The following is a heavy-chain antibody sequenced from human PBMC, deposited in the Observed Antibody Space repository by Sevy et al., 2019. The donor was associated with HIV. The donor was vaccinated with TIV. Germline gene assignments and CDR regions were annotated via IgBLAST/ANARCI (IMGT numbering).Heavy chain of an antibody. V-gene: IGHV3-7*01. J-gene: IGHJ4*02. CDR3: VRAVATNGSF. CDR1: GFSLNSFG. Sequence: GGSLRLSCAASGFSLNSFGMNWVRQTPGKGLEWVANINQNGSVTYYVDSVKGRFTISRDNSRNALYLQMTSLGVEDTALYYCVRAVATNGSFWGQGTLVTVSS. CDR2: INQNGSVT. D-gene: IGHD2-15*01.